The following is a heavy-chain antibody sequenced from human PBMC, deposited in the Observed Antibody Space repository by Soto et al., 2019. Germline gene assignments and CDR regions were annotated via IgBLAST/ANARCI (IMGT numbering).Heavy chain of an antibody. CDR2: ISSSSSYI. Sequence: EVQLVESGGGLVKPGGSLRLSCAASGFTFSSHSMNWVRQAPGKGLEWVSSISSSSSYIYYADSVRGRFTISRDNAKNSLYLQMNSLRAEDTAVYYCARESHDYLDYWGQGTLVTVSS. CDR3: ARESHDYLDY. CDR1: GFTFSSHS. D-gene: IGHD4-17*01. V-gene: IGHV3-21*01. J-gene: IGHJ4*02.